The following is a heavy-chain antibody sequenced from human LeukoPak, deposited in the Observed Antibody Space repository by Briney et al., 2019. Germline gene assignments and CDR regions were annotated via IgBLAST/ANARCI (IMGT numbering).Heavy chain of an antibody. V-gene: IGHV3-21*01. CDR2: ISSNSRYR. J-gene: IGHJ4*02. Sequence: PGGSLRLSCAASGFTFSTYSMNWVRQAPGKGLEWVSSISSNSRYRYYADSMRGRFTISRDNAKNSLYLQMNSLRAEDTAVYYCARLSKVAGTLDYWGQGTLVTVSS. D-gene: IGHD2-15*01. CDR1: GFTFSTYS. CDR3: ARLSKVAGTLDY.